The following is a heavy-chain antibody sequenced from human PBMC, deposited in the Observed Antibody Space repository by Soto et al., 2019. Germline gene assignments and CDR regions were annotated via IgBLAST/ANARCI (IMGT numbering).Heavy chain of an antibody. V-gene: IGHV2-26*01. Sequence: SGPTLVNPTETLTLTCTVSGLSLSNGRLGVSWIRQPPGKALEWLAHIFSNDDKSYSTSLRSRLTISKDTSRSQVVLTMTNMGPLDSATEYCALIKELSRADCYLAAFVSRGKGTLSTV. CDR1: GLSLSNGRLG. CDR3: ALIKELSRADCYLAAFVS. CDR2: IFSNDDK. J-gene: IGHJ5*01. D-gene: IGHD2-21*02.